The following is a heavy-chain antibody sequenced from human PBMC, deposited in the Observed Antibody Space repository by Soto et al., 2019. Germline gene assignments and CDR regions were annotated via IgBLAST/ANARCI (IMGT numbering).Heavy chain of an antibody. Sequence: QAQLVQSGAEVREPGASVKVSCKASGYSFTSLDINWVRQTAGQGLEWMGWMQPSTGRTGYAQKFQGRVTMTRDTSIHTAYMELTTLTSDDTAFYYCARGVSAGVDYWGQGTLVTVSS. V-gene: IGHV1-8*01. J-gene: IGHJ4*02. CDR1: GYSFTSLD. D-gene: IGHD1-26*01. CDR3: ARGVSAGVDY. CDR2: MQPSTGRT.